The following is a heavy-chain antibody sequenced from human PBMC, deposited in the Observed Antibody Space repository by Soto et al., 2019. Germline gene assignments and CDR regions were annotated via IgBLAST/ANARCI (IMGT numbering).Heavy chain of an antibody. CDR1: GFTFSSYG. J-gene: IGHJ6*02. CDR2: IWHDGSKN. Sequence: QVQLVESGGGVVQPGRSLRLSCASSGFTFSSYGMHWVRQAPGKGLEWVAVIWHDGSKNYYADSVKGRFTISRDSSKNTLYQQMNSLRAEDTAVYYCERGYCSSTSGYADYSYGMDVWGQGTTVTVSS. CDR3: ERGYCSSTSGYADYSYGMDV. D-gene: IGHD2-2*01. V-gene: IGHV3-33*01.